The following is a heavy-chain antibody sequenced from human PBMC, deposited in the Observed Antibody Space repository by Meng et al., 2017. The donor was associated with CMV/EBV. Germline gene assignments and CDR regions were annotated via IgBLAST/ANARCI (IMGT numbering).Heavy chain of an antibody. J-gene: IGHJ6*02. Sequence: ASVKVSCKASGYTFTSYYMHWVRQAPGQGLEWMGIINPSGGSTSYAQKFQGRVTMTRDTSTSTVYMELSSLRSEDTAVYYCARGDYSGYDRPGYGMDVWGQGTTVTV. CDR2: INPSGGST. CDR3: ARGDYSGYDRPGYGMDV. CDR1: GYTFTSYY. D-gene: IGHD5-12*01. V-gene: IGHV1-46*01.